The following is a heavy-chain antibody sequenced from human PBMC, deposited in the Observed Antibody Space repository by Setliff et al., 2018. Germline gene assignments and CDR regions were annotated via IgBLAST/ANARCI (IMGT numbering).Heavy chain of an antibody. CDR3: ARVVYYASGSSLSYGMDV. D-gene: IGHD3-10*01. CDR2: ISSYNDVT. CDR1: GYIFKSYG. V-gene: IGHV1-18*01. Sequence: ASVKVSCKASGYIFKSYGISWVRQAPGQGLEWVGWISSYNDVTSYAQRFQGRVTLTTDTSTNTVFMELRSLRSDDTAMFYCARVVYYASGSSLSYGMDVWGQGTAVTV. J-gene: IGHJ6*02.